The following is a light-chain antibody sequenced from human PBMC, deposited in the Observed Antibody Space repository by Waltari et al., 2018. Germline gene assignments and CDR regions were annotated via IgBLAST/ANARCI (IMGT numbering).Light chain of an antibody. Sequence: EIVMTQPPVTVSVSPGDAITLSCTPSENVGTDVAWYRHNPGQPPRLLIYFANSRATGVPARISGSGSGTDFTLSISSLESEDFAFYYCQQSRWWPQRTFGQGTKLEI. J-gene: IGKJ2*01. CDR1: ENVGTD. CDR2: FAN. CDR3: QQSRWWPQRT. V-gene: IGKV3D-15*01.